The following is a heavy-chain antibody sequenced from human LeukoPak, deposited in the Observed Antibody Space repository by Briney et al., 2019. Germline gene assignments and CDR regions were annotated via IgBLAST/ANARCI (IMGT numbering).Heavy chain of an antibody. Sequence: GASVKVSCKASGFTFTSSAMQWVRQARGQRLERIGWIVVGSGNTNYAQKFQERVTITRDMSTSTAYMELSSLRSEDTAVYYCAAQTDYYDSSGYYSYWGQGTLVTVSS. J-gene: IGHJ4*02. V-gene: IGHV1-58*02. CDR1: GFTFTSSA. CDR2: IVVGSGNT. CDR3: AAQTDYYDSSGYYSY. D-gene: IGHD3-22*01.